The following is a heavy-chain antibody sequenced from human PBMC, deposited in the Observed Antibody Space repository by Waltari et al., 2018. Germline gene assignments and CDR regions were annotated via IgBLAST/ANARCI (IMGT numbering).Heavy chain of an antibody. V-gene: IGHV4-30-4*08. Sequence: QVQLPESGPGLVEPSQTLSLTCTVFGGSISSGDYYWGWIRQPPGKGLEWIGFIYHSGNTHYNPSLKSRITMSVDTSKNQFSLNLNSVNAADTAVYYCARGTHGFDPWGQGTLVTVSS. CDR3: ARGTHGFDP. J-gene: IGHJ5*02. CDR2: IYHSGNT. CDR1: GGSISSGDYY.